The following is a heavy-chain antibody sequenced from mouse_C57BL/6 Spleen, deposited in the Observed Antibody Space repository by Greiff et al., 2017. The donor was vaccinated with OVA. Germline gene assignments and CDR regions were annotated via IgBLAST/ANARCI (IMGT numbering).Heavy chain of an antibody. Sequence: EVQGVESGGDLVKPGGSLKLSCAASGFTFSSYGMSWVRQTPDKRLEWVATISSGGSYTYYPDSVKGRFTISRDNAKNTLYLQMSSLKSEDTAMYYCARGYSNGAMDYWGQGTSVTVSS. V-gene: IGHV5-6*01. CDR1: GFTFSSYG. J-gene: IGHJ4*01. CDR2: ISSGGSYT. CDR3: ARGYSNGAMDY. D-gene: IGHD2-5*01.